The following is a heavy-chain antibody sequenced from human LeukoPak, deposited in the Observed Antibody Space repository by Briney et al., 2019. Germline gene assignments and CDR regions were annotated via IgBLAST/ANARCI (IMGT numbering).Heavy chain of an antibody. Sequence: SETLSLTCAVYGGSFSGYYWSWIRQPPGKGLEWIGEINHSGSTNYNPSLKSRVTISVDTSKNQFSLKLSSVTAADTAVYYCARGRRGFREKNSYYMDVWGQGTTVTVSS. CDR2: INHSGST. CDR1: GGSFSGYY. CDR3: ARGRRGFREKNSYYMDV. D-gene: IGHD3-10*01. V-gene: IGHV4-34*01. J-gene: IGHJ6*03.